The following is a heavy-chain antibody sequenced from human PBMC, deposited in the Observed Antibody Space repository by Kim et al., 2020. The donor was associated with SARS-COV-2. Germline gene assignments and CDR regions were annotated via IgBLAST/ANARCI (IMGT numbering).Heavy chain of an antibody. V-gene: IGHV1-18*01. CDR1: GYTFTSYG. J-gene: IGHJ6*02. CDR2: ISAYNGNT. Sequence: ASVKVSCKASGYTFTSYGISWVRQPPGQGLEWMGWISAYNGNTNYAQKLQGRVTMTTDTSTSTAYMELRSLRSDDTAVYYCARANYYGSGSYHQDSGYGMDVWGQGTTVTVSS. D-gene: IGHD3-10*01. CDR3: ARANYYGSGSYHQDSGYGMDV.